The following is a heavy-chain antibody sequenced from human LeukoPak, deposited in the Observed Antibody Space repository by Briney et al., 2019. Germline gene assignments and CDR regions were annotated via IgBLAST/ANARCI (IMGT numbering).Heavy chain of an antibody. J-gene: IGHJ4*02. CDR1: GFTFGNYA. D-gene: IGHD5-18*01. Sequence: GGSLRLSRAASGFTFGNYAMSWVRQAPGKGLEWVSTISSSGGSTYYADSVKGRFTISRDSSKNTLYLQMNSLRAEDTAVYYCAKDQGYSYGYPTFDYWGQGTLVTVSS. CDR2: ISSSGGST. V-gene: IGHV3-23*01. CDR3: AKDQGYSYGYPTFDY.